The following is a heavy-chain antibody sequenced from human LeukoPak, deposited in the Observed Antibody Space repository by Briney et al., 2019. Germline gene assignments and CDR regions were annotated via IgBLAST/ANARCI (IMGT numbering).Heavy chain of an antibody. J-gene: IGHJ4*02. CDR1: GLTFSVSG. CDR3: AKRNCSGTNCYPLDS. CDR2: ITTSGDST. D-gene: IGHD2-15*01. Sequence: GGSLRLSCAASGLTFSVSGMHWVRQAPGKGLEWVSAITTSGDSTYYADSVKGRFTISRDNSKNTLYLQMNSLRAEATAIYFSAKRNCSGTNCYPLDSWGRGTLVTVSS. V-gene: IGHV3-23*01.